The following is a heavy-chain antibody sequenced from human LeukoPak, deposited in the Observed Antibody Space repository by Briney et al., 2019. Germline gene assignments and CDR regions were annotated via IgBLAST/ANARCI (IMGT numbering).Heavy chain of an antibody. CDR3: ARVGEKGSGWYVDFCDY. D-gene: IGHD6-19*01. Sequence: GGSLRLSCAASGFTFSNYWMSWVRQAPGKGLEWVAVISYDGSNKYYADSVKGRFTISRDNSKNTLYLQMNSLRAEDTAVYYCARVGEKGSGWYVDFCDYWGQGTLVTVSS. J-gene: IGHJ4*02. V-gene: IGHV3-30-3*01. CDR2: ISYDGSNK. CDR1: GFTFSNYW.